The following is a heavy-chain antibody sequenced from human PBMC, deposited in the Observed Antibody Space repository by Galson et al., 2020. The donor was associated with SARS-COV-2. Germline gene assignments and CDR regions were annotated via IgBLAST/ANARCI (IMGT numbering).Heavy chain of an antibody. V-gene: IGHV3-74*01. D-gene: IGHD1-26*01. CDR3: AREGGNYRNFDY. CDR2: INSDGRSI. J-gene: IGHJ4*02. CDR1: GFTLRSYW. Sequence: GESLKISCAVSGFTLRSYWMHWVRQAPGKGLVWVSRINSDGRSINYADSVKGRFTISRVNAKNTLYLQMNSLRAEDTAVYYCAREGGNYRNFDYWGQGTLVTVSS.